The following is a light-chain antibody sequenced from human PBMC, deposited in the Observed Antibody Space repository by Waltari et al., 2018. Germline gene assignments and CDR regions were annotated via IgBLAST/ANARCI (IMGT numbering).Light chain of an antibody. V-gene: IGLV7-46*01. CDR2: DTS. CDR3: LLWYSGPRWV. Sequence: QAVVTQEPSLTMSPGGTVTLTCGSSTGAVTSGHYPYWFQQKPGHVPRTLIYDTSNKHSWTPARFSGSLLGGKAALTLSGAQPEDEAEYYCLLWYSGPRWVFGGGTKLSVL. CDR1: TGAVTSGHY. J-gene: IGLJ3*02.